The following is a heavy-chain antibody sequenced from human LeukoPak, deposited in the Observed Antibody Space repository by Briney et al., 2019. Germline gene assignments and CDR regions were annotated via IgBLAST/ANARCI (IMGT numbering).Heavy chain of an antibody. J-gene: IGHJ1*01. V-gene: IGHV3-74*01. CDR3: ARAPSEIGGYYPEYFRH. CDR2: VKSDGST. D-gene: IGHD3-22*01. Sequence: GGSLRLSCAASGFTFSIYWMHWVRRAPGQGLGWVSRVKSDGSTNYADSVKGRFTISRDNAKNTVSLQMNSLRAEDTGVYYCARAPSEIGGYYPEYFRHWGQGTLVTVSS. CDR1: GFTFSIYW.